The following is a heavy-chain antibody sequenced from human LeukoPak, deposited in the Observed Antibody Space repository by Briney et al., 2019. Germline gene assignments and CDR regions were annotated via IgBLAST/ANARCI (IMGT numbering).Heavy chain of an antibody. CDR2: MNPNSGNT. D-gene: IGHD5-18*01. J-gene: IGHJ6*03. CDR1: GYTFTSYD. V-gene: IGHV1-8*01. Sequence: ASVKVSCKASGYTFTSYDINWVRQAPGQGLEWMGWMNPNSGNTGYAQKFQGRVTMTRNTSIGTAYMELSSLRSEDTAVYYCATRKNNQLPSTAMVYYYYMDVWGKGTTVTVSS. CDR3: ATRKNNQLPSTAMVYYYYMDV.